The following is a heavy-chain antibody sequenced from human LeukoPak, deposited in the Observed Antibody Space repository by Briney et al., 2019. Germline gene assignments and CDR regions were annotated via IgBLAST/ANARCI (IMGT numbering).Heavy chain of an antibody. J-gene: IGHJ4*02. CDR2: ISSNGDNT. V-gene: IGHV3-64D*06. CDR1: GFTFSTYV. CDR3: VRGTGY. Sequence: GGSLRLSCSVSGFTFSTYVMHWVRQAPGKGLEYVSAISSNGDNTYYADSVKGRFTISRDDSKNTLYLQMSSLRADDTAVYYCVRGTGYWGQGTLVTVSS.